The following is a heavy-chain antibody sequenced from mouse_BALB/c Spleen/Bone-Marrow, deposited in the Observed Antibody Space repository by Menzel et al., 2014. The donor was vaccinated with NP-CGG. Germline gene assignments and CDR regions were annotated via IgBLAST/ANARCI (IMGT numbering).Heavy chain of an antibody. D-gene: IGHD2-3*01. CDR3: ASCGYYGWLAY. CDR2: INPNSRTI. Sequence: EGMLVESGGGLVQPGGSLKLSCTASGFELSRYWMSWVRQAPGKGLEWIGEINPNSRTINYTPSLKERFIISRDNAKNTLYLQMSKVRSEDTALYFCASCGYYGWLAYWGQGTLVTVSA. V-gene: IGHV4-1*02. CDR1: GFELSRYW. J-gene: IGHJ3*01.